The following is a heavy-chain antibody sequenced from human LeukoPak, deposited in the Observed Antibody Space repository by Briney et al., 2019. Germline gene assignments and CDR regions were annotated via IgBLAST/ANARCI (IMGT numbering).Heavy chain of an antibody. V-gene: IGHV1-8*01. Sequence: APVKVSCKPSGYSFTGYDINWVRESTGQGLEWMGWMSPKSGHTGYAQNFQGRVTMTRNTSISTAYMELSSLRSEDTAVYYCVGGAPNWGFDYWGQGTLVTVSS. CDR1: GYSFTGYD. D-gene: IGHD7-27*01. CDR3: VGGAPNWGFDY. CDR2: MSPKSGHT. J-gene: IGHJ4*02.